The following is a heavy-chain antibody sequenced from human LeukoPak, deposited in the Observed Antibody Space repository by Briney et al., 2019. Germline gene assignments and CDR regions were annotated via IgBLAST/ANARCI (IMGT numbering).Heavy chain of an antibody. CDR2: IYPGDSDT. Sequence: GESLQISCKGSGYSFTSYWIGWVRQLSGKGLEWMGIIYPGDSDTRYSPSFQGQVTISADKSISTAYLQWSGLKASDTAMYYCASQLYSGSYTPFQHWGQGTLVTVSS. CDR3: ASQLYSGSYTPFQH. V-gene: IGHV5-51*01. J-gene: IGHJ1*01. D-gene: IGHD1-26*01. CDR1: GYSFTSYW.